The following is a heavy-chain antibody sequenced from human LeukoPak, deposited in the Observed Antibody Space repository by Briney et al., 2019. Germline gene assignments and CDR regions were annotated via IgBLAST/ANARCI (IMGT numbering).Heavy chain of an antibody. CDR2: ISSSGSSI. V-gene: IGHV3-21*01. J-gene: IGHJ4*02. CDR3: ARGPSCSSTSCYTTGLFDY. CDR1: GFTFSIYS. Sequence: GGSLRLSCAASGFTFSIYSMNWVRQAPGKGLEWVSSISSSGSSIYYADSLRGRFTVSRDNAKNSLFLQMNSLRDEDTVVYFCARGPSCSSTSCYTTGLFDYWGQGTLVTVSS. D-gene: IGHD2-2*01.